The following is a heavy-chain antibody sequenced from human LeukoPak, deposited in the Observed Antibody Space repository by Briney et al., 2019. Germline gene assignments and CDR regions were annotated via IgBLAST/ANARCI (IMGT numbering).Heavy chain of an antibody. CDR1: GGSISSGGYS. J-gene: IGHJ2*01. D-gene: IGHD2-21*02. CDR3: ARWVVVTAIPSTNWYFDL. Sequence: PSQTLSLTCAVSGGSISSGGYSWSWIRQPPGKGLEWIGYIYHSGSTYYNPSLKSRVTISVDRSKNQFSLKLSSVTAADTAVYYCARWVVVTAIPSTNWYFDLWGRGTLVTVSS. CDR2: IYHSGST. V-gene: IGHV4-30-2*01.